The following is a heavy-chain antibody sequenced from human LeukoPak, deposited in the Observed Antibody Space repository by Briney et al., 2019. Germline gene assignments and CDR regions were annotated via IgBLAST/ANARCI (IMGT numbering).Heavy chain of an antibody. Sequence: SETLSLTCAVYGGSFSGYYWSWIRQPPGGGLEWIGEINHSGGTNYNPSLKSRVTISVDTSKNQFSLKLSSVTAADTAVYYCARLRSAQVLDYWGQGTLVTVSS. V-gene: IGHV4-34*01. CDR1: GGSFSGYY. J-gene: IGHJ4*02. CDR2: INHSGGT. CDR3: ARLRSAQVLDY.